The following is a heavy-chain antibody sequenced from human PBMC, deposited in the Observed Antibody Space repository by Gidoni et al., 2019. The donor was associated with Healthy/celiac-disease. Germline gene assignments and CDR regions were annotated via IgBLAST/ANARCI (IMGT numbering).Heavy chain of an antibody. Sequence: QVQLVESGGGVVQPGRSLRLSCAASGFTFSSYGMHWVRQAPGKGREWVAVIWYDGSNKYYADSVKGRFTISRDNSKNTLYLQMNSLRAEDTAVYYCARESSRNAFDIWGQGTMVTVSS. CDR2: IWYDGSNK. J-gene: IGHJ3*02. D-gene: IGHD3-16*02. CDR1: GFTFSSYG. V-gene: IGHV3-33*01. CDR3: ARESSRNAFDI.